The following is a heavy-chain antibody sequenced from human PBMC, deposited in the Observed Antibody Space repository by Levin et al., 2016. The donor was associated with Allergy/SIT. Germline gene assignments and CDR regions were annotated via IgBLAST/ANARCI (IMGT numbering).Heavy chain of an antibody. D-gene: IGHD6-6*01. Sequence: WIRQPPGKGLEWVAVIWYDGSNKYYADSVKGRFTISRDNSKNTLYLQMNSLRAEDTAVYYCARERGAGIPARPSYYFDYWGQGTLVTVSS. CDR2: IWYDGSNK. CDR3: ARERGAGIPARPSYYFDY. J-gene: IGHJ4*02. V-gene: IGHV3-33*01.